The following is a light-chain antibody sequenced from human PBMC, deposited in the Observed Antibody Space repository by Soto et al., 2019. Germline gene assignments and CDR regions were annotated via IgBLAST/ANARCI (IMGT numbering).Light chain of an antibody. CDR3: SSLTTSETWV. Sequence: QSVLTQPASVSGSPGQSITISCTGGSSDVGSYNRVSWYRQYPGKAPQLMIYEVSYRPSGVSNRFSSSKSGNTASLTISGLQAEDEADYFCSSLTTSETWVIGGGTKLTVL. CDR2: EVS. V-gene: IGLV2-14*02. J-gene: IGLJ3*02. CDR1: SSDVGSYNR.